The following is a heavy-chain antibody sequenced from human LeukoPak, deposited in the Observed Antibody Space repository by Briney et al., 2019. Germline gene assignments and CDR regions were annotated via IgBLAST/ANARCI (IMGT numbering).Heavy chain of an antibody. CDR1: GGSISSGDYY. Sequence: SETLSLTCPVSGGSISSGDYYWSWIRQPPGKGLEWIGYIYYSGSTYYNPSLKSRVTISVDTSKNQFSLKLSSVTAADTAVYYCARTSDAASEAFDIWGQGTMVTVSS. CDR2: IYYSGST. J-gene: IGHJ3*02. V-gene: IGHV4-30-4*01. CDR3: ARTSDAASEAFDI.